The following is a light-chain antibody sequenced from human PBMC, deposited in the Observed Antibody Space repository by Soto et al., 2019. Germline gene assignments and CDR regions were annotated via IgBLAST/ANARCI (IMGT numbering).Light chain of an antibody. CDR1: SRDVGSYNY. J-gene: IGLJ3*02. Sequence: QSALTQPASVSGSPGQSITIYCTGTSRDVGSYNYVSWYQQRPGKAPRLMIYDVSDRPSGISIRFSGSKSGNTASLTISGLQAEDEADYFCSSYTSSSTVVFGGGTKLTVL. CDR3: SSYTSSSTVV. V-gene: IGLV2-14*01. CDR2: DVS.